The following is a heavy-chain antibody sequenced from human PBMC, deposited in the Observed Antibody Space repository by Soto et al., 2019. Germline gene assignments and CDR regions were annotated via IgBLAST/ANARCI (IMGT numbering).Heavy chain of an antibody. D-gene: IGHD1-1*01. Sequence: ASVKVSCKASGGTFSDFTINWVRQAPGQRLEWMGGTIPTFDTANYAEKFQGRVTITADESTSTSFMEVSSLRSEDTAVYYCARNGTQTGYSYGMDVWGQGTMVTVSS. CDR2: TIPTFDTA. CDR3: ARNGTQTGYSYGMDV. J-gene: IGHJ6*02. CDR1: GGTFSDFT. V-gene: IGHV1-69*13.